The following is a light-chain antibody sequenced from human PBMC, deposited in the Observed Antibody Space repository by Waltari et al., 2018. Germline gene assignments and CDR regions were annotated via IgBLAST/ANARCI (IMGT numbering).Light chain of an antibody. Sequence: TVLTHSPGTLSLSPGESTTLSCRASQSVSKYLAWYQQRPGQAPRLLIYAASTRATGIPDRFSGSGFGTDFSLTISRLEPEDFAVYYCQNHERLPATFGQGTKVEIK. CDR3: QNHERLPAT. CDR2: AAS. CDR1: QSVSKY. V-gene: IGKV3-20*01. J-gene: IGKJ1*01.